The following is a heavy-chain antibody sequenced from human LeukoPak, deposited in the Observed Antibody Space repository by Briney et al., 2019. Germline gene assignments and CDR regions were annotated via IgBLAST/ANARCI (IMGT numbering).Heavy chain of an antibody. J-gene: IGHJ6*03. D-gene: IGHD1-7*01. CDR3: ARFRGGNSYYYYYYMDV. Sequence: SETLSLTCGVSGHSFSSDSFWGWIRQPPGQGLEWIGSIHERGSTTYNPSLKSRVTISVDTSKNQFSLKLSSVTAADTAVYYCARFRGGNSYYYYYYMDVWGEGTTVTVSS. CDR2: IHERGST. V-gene: IGHV4-38-2*01. CDR1: GHSFSSDSF.